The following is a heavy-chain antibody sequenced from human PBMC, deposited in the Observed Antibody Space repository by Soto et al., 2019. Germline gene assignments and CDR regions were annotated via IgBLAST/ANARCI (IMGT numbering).Heavy chain of an antibody. CDR2: FSGSGDST. V-gene: IGHV3-23*01. CDR3: AKDQSSVMYYFDS. D-gene: IGHD2-8*01. Sequence: TGRSLRLSCAASGFTFSSYGMSWVRQAPGKGLEWVSGFSGSGDSTYYADSVKGRFTISRDNSKNTLYLQMNSLRAEDTAVYYCAKDQSSVMYYFDSWGQGNLVTVS. J-gene: IGHJ4*02. CDR1: GFTFSSYG.